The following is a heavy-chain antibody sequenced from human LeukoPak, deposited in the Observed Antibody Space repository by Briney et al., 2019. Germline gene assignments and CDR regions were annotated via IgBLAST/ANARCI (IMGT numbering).Heavy chain of an antibody. Sequence: SGTLSLTCAVSGGSISSSNWWSWVRQPPGKGLEWIGEIYHSGSTNYNPSLKSRVTISVDKSKNQFSLKLSSVTAADTAVYYCASRAGIAVAGTYDYWGQGTLVTVSS. CDR1: GGSISSSNW. CDR3: ASRAGIAVAGTYDY. D-gene: IGHD6-19*01. CDR2: IYHSGST. J-gene: IGHJ4*02. V-gene: IGHV4-4*02.